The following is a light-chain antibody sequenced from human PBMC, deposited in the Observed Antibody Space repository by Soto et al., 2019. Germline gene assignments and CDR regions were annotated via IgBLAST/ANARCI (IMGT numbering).Light chain of an antibody. CDR3: CSYAAGDSAV. CDR1: SSDVGSYNL. J-gene: IGLJ7*01. Sequence: QSALTQPASVSGSPGQSITISCTGTSSDVGSYNLVSWYQQQPGKAPKLMIFEGSKRPSGVSNRFSGSKSGNTASLTISGLQAEDEADYYCCSYAAGDSAVVGGGTQLTVL. V-gene: IGLV2-23*01. CDR2: EGS.